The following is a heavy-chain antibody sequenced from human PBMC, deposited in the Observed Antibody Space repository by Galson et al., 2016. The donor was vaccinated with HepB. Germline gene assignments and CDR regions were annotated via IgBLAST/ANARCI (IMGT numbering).Heavy chain of an antibody. CDR1: GFTFSSYA. V-gene: IGHV3-30*04. D-gene: IGHD6-25*01. CDR3: ARRRAPGRMAAGLDY. Sequence: SLRLSCAASGFTFSSYAMHWVRQPPGKGLEWVAVISYDGINKYYVDSVNGRFTISRDNSKNTLFLQMNSLRPEDTAVYYCARRRAPGRMAAGLDYWGQGTLVTVSS. J-gene: IGHJ4*02. CDR2: ISYDGINK.